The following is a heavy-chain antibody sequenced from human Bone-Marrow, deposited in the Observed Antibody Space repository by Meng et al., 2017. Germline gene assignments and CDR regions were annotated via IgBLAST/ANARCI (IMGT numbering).Heavy chain of an antibody. J-gene: IGHJ6*02. CDR3: ARVEVGYCSSTSCYYYGMDV. CDR2: IYYSGST. Sequence: SETLSLTCTVSGGSISSGGYYWSWIRQHPGKGLEWIGYIYYSGSTYYNPSLKSRVTISVDTSKNQFSPKLSSVTAADTAVYYCARVEVGYCSSTSCYYYGMDVWGQGTTVTVSS. D-gene: IGHD2-2*01. V-gene: IGHV4-31*03. CDR1: GGSISSGGYY.